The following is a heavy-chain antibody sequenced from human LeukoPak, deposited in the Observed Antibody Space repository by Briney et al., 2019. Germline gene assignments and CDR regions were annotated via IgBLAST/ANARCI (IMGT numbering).Heavy chain of an antibody. CDR1: GVSFSGYY. CDR3: ARAPTLLRYFDWLSDV. V-gene: IGHV4-34*01. D-gene: IGHD3-9*01. J-gene: IGHJ6*04. Sequence: SETLSLTCAVYGVSFSGYYWSWIRQPPGKGLEWIGEINHSGSTNYNPSLKSRVTISVDTSKNQFSLKLSSVTAADTAVYYCARAPTLLRYFDWLSDVWGKGTTVTVSS. CDR2: INHSGST.